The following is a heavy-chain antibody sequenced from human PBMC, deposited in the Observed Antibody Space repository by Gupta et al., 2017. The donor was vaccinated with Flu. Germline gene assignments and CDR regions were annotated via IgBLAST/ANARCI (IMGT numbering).Heavy chain of an antibody. CDR3: ARELWAAAGSYGMDV. V-gene: IGHV1-8*01. CDR2: MNPNSGNT. J-gene: IGHJ6*02. Sequence: QVQLVQSGAEVKKPGASVKVSCQASGYTFTSYDINWVRQATGQGLEWMGWMNPNSGNTGYAQKFQGRVTMTRNTSISTAYMELSSLRSEDTAVYYCARELWAAAGSYGMDVWGQGTTVTVSS. D-gene: IGHD6-13*01. CDR1: GYTFTSYD.